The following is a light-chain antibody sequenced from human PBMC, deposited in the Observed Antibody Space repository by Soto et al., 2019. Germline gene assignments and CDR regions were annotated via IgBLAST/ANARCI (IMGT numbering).Light chain of an antibody. CDR1: QSVLYSSNNKNY. J-gene: IGKJ1*01. CDR2: WAS. CDR3: QQYYSTPPT. V-gene: IGKV4-1*01. Sequence: DIVMTQSPDSLAVSLGERATINCKSSQSVLYSSNNKNYLAWYQQKPGQPPKLLIYWASTRESGVRDRFSGRGSETDFTLTISSLQAEDVAVYYCQQYYSTPPTFGQGTKVEIK.